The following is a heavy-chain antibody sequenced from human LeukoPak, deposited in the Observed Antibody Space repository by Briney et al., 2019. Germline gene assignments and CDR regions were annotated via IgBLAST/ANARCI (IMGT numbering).Heavy chain of an antibody. D-gene: IGHD3-16*01. J-gene: IGHJ5*02. V-gene: IGHV3-7*01. CDR2: INQDGSEK. CDR1: GFTFSSFW. CDR3: ARDLSLWGIGSVWFDP. Sequence: PGGSLRLSCEVSGFTFSSFWMNWVRQAPGKGLEWVANINQDGSEKYYIDSVKGRFTISRDNARNSLYLQMNSLRAEDTAVYYCARDLSLWGIGSVWFDPWGQGTLVTVSS.